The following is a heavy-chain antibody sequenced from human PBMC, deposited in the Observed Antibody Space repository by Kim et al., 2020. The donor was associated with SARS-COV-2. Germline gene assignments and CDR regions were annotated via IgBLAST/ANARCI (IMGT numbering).Heavy chain of an antibody. Sequence: SETLSLTCTVSGGSISTVGDYWSWIRQRPETGLEWIGYIDHNGRTYYNPSFKSRIIISLDTSKGQFSLKLSSVSAADTAIYYCARLMFRGAHNWFDPWGPGTLVTVSS. D-gene: IGHD3-10*01. CDR2: IDHNGRT. CDR3: ARLMFRGAHNWFDP. J-gene: IGHJ5*02. CDR1: GGSISTVGDY. V-gene: IGHV4-31*03.